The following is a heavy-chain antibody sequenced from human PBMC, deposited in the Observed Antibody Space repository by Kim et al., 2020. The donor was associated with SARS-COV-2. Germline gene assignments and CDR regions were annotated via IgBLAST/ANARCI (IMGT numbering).Heavy chain of an antibody. D-gene: IGHD3-10*01. V-gene: IGHV3-33*06. J-gene: IGHJ4*02. CDR1: GFAFNSYG. CDR2: IWYDGSNK. CDR3: AKDVRRSSETPFDY. Sequence: GGSLRLSCAAPGFAFNSYGMHWVRHAPGKGLEWVAVIWYDGSNKYYADSVKGRFTISRDNSKNTLYLQMNSMRAEDTAVYYCAKDVRRSSETPFDYWGQGTLVTVSS.